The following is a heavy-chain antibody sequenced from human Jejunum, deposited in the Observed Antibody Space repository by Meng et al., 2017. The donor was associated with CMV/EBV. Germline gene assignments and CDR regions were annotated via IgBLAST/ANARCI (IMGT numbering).Heavy chain of an antibody. D-gene: IGHD3-22*01. J-gene: IGHJ4*02. CDR3: ARGNYDSSGYYLDY. Sequence: VELQQSGAGLLKPSETLSLTCAVYGGSFSGYYWSWNRQPPGKGLEWIGEINHSRGTKYNPSLKSRVTISADTSKNQFSLKLTSVTAADTAVYYCARGNYDSSGYYLDYWGQGTLVTVSS. CDR2: INHSRGT. CDR1: GGSFSGYY. V-gene: IGHV4-34*01.